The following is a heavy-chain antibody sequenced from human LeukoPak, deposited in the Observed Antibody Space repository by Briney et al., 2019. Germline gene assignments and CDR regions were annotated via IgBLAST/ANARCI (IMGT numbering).Heavy chain of an antibody. CDR2: IYYSGSA. V-gene: IGHV4-39*01. Sequence: SETLSLTCTASGDTISNNNNYWGWIRQPPGKGLEWIGSIYYSGSAYYNPSLKSRVTISVDTSKSQFSLKLSSVTAADTAVFSWDIHLGSGSYFDYGGQGTLVTVSS. D-gene: IGHD1-26*01. CDR3: DIHLGSGSYFDY. J-gene: IGHJ4*02. CDR1: GDTISNNNNY.